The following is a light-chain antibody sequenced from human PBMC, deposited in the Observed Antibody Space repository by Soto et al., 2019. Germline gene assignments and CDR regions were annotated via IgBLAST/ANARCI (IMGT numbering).Light chain of an antibody. CDR1: QSISSW. V-gene: IGKV1-5*03. Sequence: DIQMTHSPSTLSASVGDRVTITSRASQSISSWLAWYQQKPGKAPKLLIYKASSLESGVPSRFSGSGSGTEFTLTISSLQPDDFATYYCQQYNSYSRTFGQGTKV. J-gene: IGKJ1*01. CDR3: QQYNSYSRT. CDR2: KAS.